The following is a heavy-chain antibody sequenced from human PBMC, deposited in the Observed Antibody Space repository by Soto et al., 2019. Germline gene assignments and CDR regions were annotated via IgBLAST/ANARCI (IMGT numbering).Heavy chain of an antibody. V-gene: IGHV3-23*01. CDR3: AKGVLSFHYGMEV. D-gene: IGHD3-10*01. J-gene: IGHJ6*02. Sequence: EVQLFHSGGGFRPPGGSVRISCATYGFTFNTYPMTWVRQAPGKGLEWVASISSTAGRTSSYADSVKGRFAIARDFSDNSVYLEMNNLRVDDTAVYFCAKGVLSFHYGMEVWGQGTTVTVSS. CDR2: ISSTAGRTS. CDR1: GFTFNTYP.